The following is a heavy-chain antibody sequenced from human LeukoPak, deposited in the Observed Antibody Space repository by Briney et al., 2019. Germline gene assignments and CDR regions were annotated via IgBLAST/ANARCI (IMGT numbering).Heavy chain of an antibody. D-gene: IGHD3-10*01. CDR2: IKQDGSGK. CDR3: ARERVPRFYYGSGNLAGAAFDI. J-gene: IGHJ3*02. CDR1: GFTFSSYW. V-gene: IGHV3-7*01. Sequence: GGSLRLSCAASGFTFSSYWMSWVRQAPGKGLEWVANIKQDGSGKYYVDSVKGRFTISRDNAKNSLYLQMNSLRAEDTAVYYCARERVPRFYYGSGNLAGAAFDIWGQGTMVTVSS.